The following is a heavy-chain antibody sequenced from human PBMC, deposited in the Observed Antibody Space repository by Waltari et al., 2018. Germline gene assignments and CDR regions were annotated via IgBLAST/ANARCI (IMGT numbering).Heavy chain of an antibody. CDR3: AKTGDFYSLEY. D-gene: IGHD3-3*01. J-gene: IGHJ4*02. Sequence: QVQLVQSGAEVKRPGASVMVSCTASGYPFSGYYMNWLRQAPGQGLEWMGRFNPSSGDTDYAQKFQGRVTMTRDTSINTAYLELTSLTSDDTAVYYCAKTGDFYSLEYWGQGSLVTVSS. CDR1: GYPFSGYY. CDR2: FNPSSGDT. V-gene: IGHV1-2*06.